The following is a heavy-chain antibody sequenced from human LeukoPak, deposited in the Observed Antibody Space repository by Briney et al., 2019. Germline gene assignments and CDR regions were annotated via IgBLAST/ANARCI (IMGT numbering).Heavy chain of an antibody. CDR3: ARGTAAGTFLLVDY. V-gene: IGHV3-30*04. CDR1: GFTFSSYA. CDR2: ISYDRSNK. Sequence: GGSLRLSCAASGFTFSSYAMHWVRQAPGKGLEWVAVISYDRSNKYYADSVKGRFTISRDNSKNTLYLQMNSLRAEDTAVYYCARGTAAGTFLLVDYWGQGTLVTVSS. J-gene: IGHJ4*02. D-gene: IGHD6-13*01.